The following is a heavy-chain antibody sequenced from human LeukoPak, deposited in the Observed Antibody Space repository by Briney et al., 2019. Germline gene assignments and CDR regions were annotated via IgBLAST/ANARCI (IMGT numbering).Heavy chain of an antibody. J-gene: IGHJ4*02. CDR3: ARYNQLPFFDY. CDR2: INPSGDGT. CDR1: GHTFTTYY. V-gene: IGHV1-46*01. D-gene: IGHD2-2*01. Sequence: ASVRVSCKASGHTFTTYYVHLVRQAPGQGLEWMGVINPSGDGTNYPQRFQGRVTLTRDTSTSTVYMELSSLRSEDTAVYYCARYNQLPFFDYWGQGTLVTVSS.